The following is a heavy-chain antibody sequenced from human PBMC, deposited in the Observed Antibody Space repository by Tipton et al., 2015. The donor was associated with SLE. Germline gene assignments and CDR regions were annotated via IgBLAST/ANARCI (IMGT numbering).Heavy chain of an antibody. CDR2: MNPNSGNT. J-gene: IGHJ4*02. V-gene: IGHV1-8*01. CDR3: ARVRRRGGACPGLGY. Sequence: QSGAEVKKPGASVKVSCKASRYTFTTYDINWVRQATGQGLEWMGWMNPNSGNTGYAQRFQGRVTMTRNTSISTAYMELSSLRSEDTAVYHCARVRRRGGACPGLGYGGQGPLVTASS. CDR1: RYTFTTYD. D-gene: IGHD4-17*01.